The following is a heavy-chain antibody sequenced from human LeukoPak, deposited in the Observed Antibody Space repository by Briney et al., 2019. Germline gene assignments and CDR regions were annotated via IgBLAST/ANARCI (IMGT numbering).Heavy chain of an antibody. D-gene: IGHD6-19*01. V-gene: IGHV3-23*01. CDR3: AKVSLAGYNSGAHFDL. CDR2: ISGRGDIT. J-gene: IGHJ4*02. CDR1: GFSFKSYA. Sequence: GGSLRLSCAASGFSFKSYAMSWVRQAPGMGLEWVSSISGRGDITYFADSMKGRFTISRGNSKSTLYLQLNSLRADDTAVYFCAKVSLAGYNSGAHFDLWGQGTLVTVSS.